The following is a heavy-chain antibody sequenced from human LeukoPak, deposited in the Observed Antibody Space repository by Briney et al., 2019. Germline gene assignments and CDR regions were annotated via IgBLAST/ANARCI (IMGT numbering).Heavy chain of an antibody. V-gene: IGHV4-59*01. Sequence: SETLSLTCTVSGGSISNKYWSWIRQPPGKGLECIGYIHYTGSTNYNPSLKSRVTISVDTSKNQFSLKLSSVTAADTAIYYCARGGYYGSGNDFRFDPWGQGTLVTVSS. D-gene: IGHD3-10*01. CDR2: IHYTGST. CDR1: GGSISNKY. J-gene: IGHJ5*02. CDR3: ARGGYYGSGNDFRFDP.